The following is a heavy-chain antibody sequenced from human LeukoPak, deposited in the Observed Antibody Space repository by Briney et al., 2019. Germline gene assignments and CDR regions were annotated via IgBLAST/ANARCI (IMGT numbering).Heavy chain of an antibody. J-gene: IGHJ4*02. Sequence: ASVKVSCKASGYTFTGYYMHWVRQAPGQGLEWMGWINPNSGGTNYAQKFQGRVTMTRDTSISTAYMELSRLRSDDTAVYYCARVWLAYDSSGYYAYWGQGTLVTVSS. CDR3: ARVWLAYDSSGYYAY. CDR2: INPNSGGT. V-gene: IGHV1-2*02. CDR1: GYTFTGYY. D-gene: IGHD3-22*01.